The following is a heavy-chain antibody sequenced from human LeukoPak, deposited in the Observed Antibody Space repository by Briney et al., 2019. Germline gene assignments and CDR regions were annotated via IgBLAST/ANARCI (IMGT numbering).Heavy chain of an antibody. CDR1: GGTFSSYA. V-gene: IGHV1-69*13. D-gene: IGHD3-22*01. CDR2: IIPIFGTA. J-gene: IGHJ4*02. Sequence: SVKVSCTASGGTFSSYAISWVRQAPGQGLEWMGGIIPIFGTANYAQKFQGRVTITADESTSTAYMELSSLRSEDTAVYYCARVDYYDSSGYYYVLDYWGQGTLVTVSS. CDR3: ARVDYYDSSGYYYVLDY.